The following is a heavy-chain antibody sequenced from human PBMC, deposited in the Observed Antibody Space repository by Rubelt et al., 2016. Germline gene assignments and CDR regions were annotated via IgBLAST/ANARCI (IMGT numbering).Heavy chain of an antibody. J-gene: IGHJ5*02. V-gene: IGHV4-61*07. CDR3: ARQLAAAVWFDP. CDR2: GST. Sequence: GSTYYNPSLKSRVTISVDTSKNQFSLKLSSVTAADTAVYYCARQLAAAVWFDPWGQGTLVTVSS. D-gene: IGHD6-13*01.